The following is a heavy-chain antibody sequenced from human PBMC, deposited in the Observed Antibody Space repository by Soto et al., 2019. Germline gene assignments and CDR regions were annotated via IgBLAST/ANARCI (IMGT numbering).Heavy chain of an antibody. V-gene: IGHV3-21*01. CDR3: ARELSIAARGDFDY. D-gene: IGHD6-6*01. J-gene: IGHJ4*02. Sequence: PGGSLRLSCISSGFTFRTYTMNWVRQAPGKGLEWVSGIRGFSPYTFYAESVKGRFTISRDNAKNSLYLQMNSLRAEDTAVYYCARELSIAARGDFDYWGQGTLVTVSS. CDR2: IRGFSPYT. CDR1: GFTFRTYT.